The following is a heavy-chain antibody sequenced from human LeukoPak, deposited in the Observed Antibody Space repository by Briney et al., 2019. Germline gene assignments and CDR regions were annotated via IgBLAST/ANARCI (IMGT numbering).Heavy chain of an antibody. V-gene: IGHV1-46*01. CDR1: GYTFTSYD. CDR2: ISPSGGST. J-gene: IGHJ4*02. CDR3: ARDLGSDTPYFDY. D-gene: IGHD1-26*01. Sequence: ASVKVSCKASGYTFTSYDINWVRQAPGQGLEWMGIISPSGGSTSYAQKFQGRVTMTRDMSTSTVYMELSSLRSEDTAVYYCARDLGSDTPYFDYWGQGTLVTVSS.